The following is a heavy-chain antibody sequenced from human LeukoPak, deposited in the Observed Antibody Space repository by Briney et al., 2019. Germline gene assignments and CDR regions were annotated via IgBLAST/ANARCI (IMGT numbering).Heavy chain of an antibody. Sequence: TGGSLRLSCAASGFTFSSYGMHWVRQAPGKGLEWVAVISYDGSNKYYADSVKGRFTISRDNSKNTLYLQMNSLRADDTAVYYCARDTLGEGEDANYAVYYFDYWGQGTVVTVSS. D-gene: IGHD4/OR15-4a*01. V-gene: IGHV3-30*03. J-gene: IGHJ4*02. CDR3: ARDTLGEGEDANYAVYYFDY. CDR2: ISYDGSNK. CDR1: GFTFSSYG.